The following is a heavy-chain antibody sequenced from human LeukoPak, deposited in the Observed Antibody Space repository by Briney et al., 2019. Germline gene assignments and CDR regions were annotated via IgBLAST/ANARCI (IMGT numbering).Heavy chain of an antibody. V-gene: IGHV1-18*01. CDR1: GYTFTRYG. Sequence: ASVTVSCKASGYTFTRYGISWVRQAPGQGLEWMGWICAYNGNTNTAQKLQGTVTMTTDTSTSTPYVELRSLRSDDTAVSYCARAYSSPNWFDPWGQGTLVTVSS. J-gene: IGHJ5*02. D-gene: IGHD6-13*01. CDR3: ARAYSSPNWFDP. CDR2: ICAYNGNT.